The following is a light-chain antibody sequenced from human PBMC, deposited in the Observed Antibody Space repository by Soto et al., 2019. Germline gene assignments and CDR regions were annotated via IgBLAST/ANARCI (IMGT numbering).Light chain of an antibody. CDR3: HHYNSWSPMS. Sequence: EIVMTQSPATLSVSPGERATLSCRASQSVSSNLAWYQQKPGQAPRLLIYGASTRATGIPARCSGSGSGTEFNLTISRLQSEDFAVYYCHHYNSWSPMSFGQGTKVEIK. CDR2: GAS. CDR1: QSVSSN. V-gene: IGKV3-15*01. J-gene: IGKJ1*01.